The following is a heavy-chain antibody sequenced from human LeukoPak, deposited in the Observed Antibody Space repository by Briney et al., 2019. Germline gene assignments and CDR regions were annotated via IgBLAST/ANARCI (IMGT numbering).Heavy chain of an antibody. CDR3: ARPLPFLGGTCFSPFTY. CDR1: GYTFTSYY. Sequence: ASMKVSCKASGYTFTSYYMHWVRQAPGQGLEWMGIINPSGGSTSYAQKFQGRVTMTRDTSTSTVYMELSSLRSEDTAVYYCARPLPFLGGTCFSPFTYWGQEPLVTASS. D-gene: IGHD3-3*01. V-gene: IGHV1-46*01. CDR2: INPSGGST. J-gene: IGHJ4*02.